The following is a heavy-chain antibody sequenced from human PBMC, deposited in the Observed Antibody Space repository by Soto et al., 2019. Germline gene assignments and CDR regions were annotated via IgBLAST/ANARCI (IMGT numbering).Heavy chain of an antibody. V-gene: IGHV3-7*05. J-gene: IGHJ6*01. CDR1: GFTFRGYW. Sequence: EVQLVESGGGLVQPGGSLRLSCAASGFTFRGYWMSWVRQAPGKGLEWVANIKQDGSEQFYVDSVKGRFTISRDNPKNSLYLQMNSPGAEDTAVYYCAREAVWGQGTTVTVSS. CDR2: IKQDGSEQ. CDR3: AREAV.